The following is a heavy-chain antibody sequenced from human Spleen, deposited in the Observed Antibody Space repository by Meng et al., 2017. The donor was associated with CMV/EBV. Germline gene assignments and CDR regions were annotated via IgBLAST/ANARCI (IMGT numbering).Heavy chain of an antibody. CDR2: INRDGSST. J-gene: IGHJ4*02. Sequence: AYEFTFSSYWMHWVRQAPGKGLVWVSRINRDGSSTTYADSVKGRFTISRDNAKNTLYLQMNSLRAEDTAVYYCARETDIVGAAYFDYWGQGTLVTVSS. V-gene: IGHV3-74*01. CDR3: ARETDIVGAAYFDY. D-gene: IGHD1-26*01. CDR1: EFTFSSYW.